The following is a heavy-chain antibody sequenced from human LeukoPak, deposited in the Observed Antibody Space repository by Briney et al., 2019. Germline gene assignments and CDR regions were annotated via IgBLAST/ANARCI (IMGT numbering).Heavy chain of an antibody. J-gene: IGHJ4*02. Sequence: SCKASGYTFTGYHMHWVRQAPGKGLEWVAVISSDGRNQYYADSVKGRFTLSRDNSRNTLYLQMNSLRAEDTAVYYCANGGLTTIDYWGREPWSPSPQ. CDR1: GYTFTGYH. CDR2: ISSDGRNQ. D-gene: IGHD2-21*02. V-gene: IGHV3-30*18. CDR3: ANGGLTTIDY.